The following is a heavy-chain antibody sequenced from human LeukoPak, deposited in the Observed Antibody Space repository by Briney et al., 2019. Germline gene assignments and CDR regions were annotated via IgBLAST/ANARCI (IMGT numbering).Heavy chain of an antibody. D-gene: IGHD3-22*01. CDR3: ARQLIHDSSGPAGY. CDR1: GYRFTSYW. V-gene: IGHV5-51*01. CDR2: IYPGDSDT. J-gene: IGHJ4*02. Sequence: GESLKISCKSSGYRFTSYWIGWVRQMPGKGLEWMGVIYPGDSDTRYSPSFQGQVTISADKSISTAYLQWSSLKASDTAMYYCARQLIHDSSGPAGYWGQGTLVTVSS.